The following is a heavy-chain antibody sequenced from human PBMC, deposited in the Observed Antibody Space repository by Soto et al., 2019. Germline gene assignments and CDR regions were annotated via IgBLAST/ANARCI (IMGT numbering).Heavy chain of an antibody. CDR2: IIGHNGRT. V-gene: IGHV3-23*01. CDR3: TKGAWLDDI. J-gene: IGHJ4*02. Sequence: EVQLLGSGGGLVQPGGSLRLSCAASGFIFDTFDMSWVRQAPGKGLEWVSAIIGHNGRTYYADSVTGRFTISKDNSNKTLYLQMNCLRVEDTAIYYCTKGAWLDDICGQGVLVTVSS. D-gene: IGHD6-19*01. CDR1: GFIFDTFD.